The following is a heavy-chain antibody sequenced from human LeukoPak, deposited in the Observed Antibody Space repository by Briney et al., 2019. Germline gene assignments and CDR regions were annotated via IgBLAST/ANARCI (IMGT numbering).Heavy chain of an antibody. Sequence: ASVKVSCKTSGYSFTSYGISWVRQAPGQGLEWMGWTSGYNGNTIYSEKLQGRVTMTRDTSISTAYMELSRLRSDDTAVYYCARDRNWFDPWGQGTLVTVSS. V-gene: IGHV1-18*01. CDR3: ARDRNWFDP. CDR2: TSGYNGNT. CDR1: GYSFTSYG. J-gene: IGHJ5*02.